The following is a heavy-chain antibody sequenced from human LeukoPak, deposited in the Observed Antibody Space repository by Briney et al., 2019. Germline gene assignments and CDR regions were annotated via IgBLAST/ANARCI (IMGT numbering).Heavy chain of an antibody. V-gene: IGHV4-38-2*02. CDR3: ARGIPNYYYYYMDV. Sequence: SETLSLTCTVSGYSISSGYYWGWIRQPPGKGLEWIRSIYHSGSTYYNPSLKSRVTISVDTSKNQFSLKLSSVTAADTAVYYCARGIPNYYYYYMDVWGKGTTVTVSS. J-gene: IGHJ6*03. CDR2: IYHSGST. CDR1: GYSISSGYY.